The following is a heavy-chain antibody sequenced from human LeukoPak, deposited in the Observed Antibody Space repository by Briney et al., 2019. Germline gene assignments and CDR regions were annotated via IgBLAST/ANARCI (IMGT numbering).Heavy chain of an antibody. CDR3: ARPPEGNSGRWYFDP. Sequence: GGSLRLSCAASGFTFSSYWMHWVRQAPGKGLVWVSRINSDGSSTSYADSVKGRFTISRDNAKNTLYLQMKSLRAEDTAVYYCARPPEGNSGRWYFDPWGRGTLVTVSS. CDR2: INSDGSST. V-gene: IGHV3-74*01. J-gene: IGHJ2*01. D-gene: IGHD6-19*01. CDR1: GFTFSSYW.